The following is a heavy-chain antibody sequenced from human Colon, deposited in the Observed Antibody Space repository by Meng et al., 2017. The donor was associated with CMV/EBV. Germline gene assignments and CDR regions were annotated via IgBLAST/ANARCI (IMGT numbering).Heavy chain of an antibody. CDR3: AKDGACSSSSCQTPLDY. Sequence: GESLKISCAASGFTFSSYAMSWVRQAPGKGLEWVSGMSGSGGSTNYADSVKGRFTISRDNSKSTLYLQMNSLRAEDTAIYYCAKDGACSSSSCQTPLDYWGQGTLVTVSS. D-gene: IGHD2-2*01. V-gene: IGHV3-23*01. J-gene: IGHJ4*02. CDR1: GFTFSSYA. CDR2: MSGSGGST.